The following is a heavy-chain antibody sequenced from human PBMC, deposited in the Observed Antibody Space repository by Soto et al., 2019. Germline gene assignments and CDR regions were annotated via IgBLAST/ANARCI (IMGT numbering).Heavy chain of an antibody. V-gene: IGHV1-18*01. Sequence: GASVKVSCKASGYTFTSYGINWVRQAPGQGLDWMGWISAYNGNTNYAQNLQGRVTMTTDTSTTTAYMELRSLRSDDTAVYYCARDWELLWFGVSECDVMAVCGQGTTVTVSS. CDR1: GYTFTSYG. D-gene: IGHD3-10*01. CDR3: ARDWELLWFGVSECDVMAV. CDR2: ISAYNGNT. J-gene: IGHJ6*02.